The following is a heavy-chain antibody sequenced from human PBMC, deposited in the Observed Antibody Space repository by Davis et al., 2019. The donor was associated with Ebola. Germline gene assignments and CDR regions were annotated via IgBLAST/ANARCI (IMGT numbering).Heavy chain of an antibody. J-gene: IGHJ4*02. CDR1: GGSISSYY. CDR3: ARKAYSSGWPFDY. CDR2: IYYSEST. V-gene: IGHV4-59*01. Sequence: MPSETLSLTCTVSGGSISSYYWSWIRQPPGKGLEWIGYIYYSESTNYNPSLKCRVTISVDTSKNQFSLKLSSVTAADTAVYYCARKAYSSGWPFDYWGQGTLVTVSS. D-gene: IGHD6-19*01.